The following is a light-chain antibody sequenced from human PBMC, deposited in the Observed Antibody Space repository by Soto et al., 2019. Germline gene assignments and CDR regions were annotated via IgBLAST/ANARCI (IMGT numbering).Light chain of an antibody. CDR1: HSVSSNY. J-gene: IGKJ1*01. Sequence: EIVLTQSPGALYLSPRDRATLSCIASHSVSSNYLAWYQQKPGQAPRLLIYGASSRATGIPDRFSGSGSGTDFTLTISRLEPEDFAVYFWQQYVSSSTFGQGAKVDIK. CDR3: QQYVSSST. V-gene: IGKV3-20*01. CDR2: GAS.